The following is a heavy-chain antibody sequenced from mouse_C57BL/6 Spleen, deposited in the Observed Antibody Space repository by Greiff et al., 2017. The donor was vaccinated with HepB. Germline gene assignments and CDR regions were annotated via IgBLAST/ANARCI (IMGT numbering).Heavy chain of an antibody. CDR1: GFSFNTYA. Sequence: EVQLMESGGGLVQPKGSLTLSCAASGFSFNTYAMNWVRQAPGKGLEWVARIRSKSNNYSTYYADSVKDRFTITRDESESMLYLQMNNLKTEDTAMEYWGITTVVAPNYAMDDWGQGTSVTVSS. D-gene: IGHD1-1*01. CDR2: IRSKSNNYST. CDR3: GITTVVAPNYAMDD. V-gene: IGHV10-1*01. J-gene: IGHJ4*01.